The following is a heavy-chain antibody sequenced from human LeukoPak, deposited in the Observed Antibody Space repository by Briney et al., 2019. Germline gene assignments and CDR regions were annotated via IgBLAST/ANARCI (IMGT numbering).Heavy chain of an antibody. Sequence: SETLSLTCTVSGGSISTYYWSWIRQPPGKGLEWIGYIYYTGSTNYNPSLKSRVTISVDTSKSQFSLKLSSVTAADTAVYYCARSYYGSGSYYSFDYWGQGTLVAVSS. V-gene: IGHV4-59*01. CDR1: GGSISTYY. CDR2: IYYTGST. J-gene: IGHJ4*02. CDR3: ARSYYGSGSYYSFDY. D-gene: IGHD3-10*01.